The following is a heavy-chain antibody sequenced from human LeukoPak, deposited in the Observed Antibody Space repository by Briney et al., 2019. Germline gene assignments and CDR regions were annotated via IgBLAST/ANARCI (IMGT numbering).Heavy chain of an antibody. CDR1: GYTFTVYY. D-gene: IGHD6-13*01. J-gene: IGHJ5*02. CDR3: AKDHQAAAAPYNWFDP. CDR2: INPNSNDT. Sequence: GASVKVSCKASGYTFTVYYMHWVRQAPGQGLEWMGWINPNSNDTKYAQKFQGRVTMTRDTSISTAFMELTRLRSDDTAVYYCAKDHQAAAAPYNWFDPWGQGTLVTVSS. V-gene: IGHV1-2*02.